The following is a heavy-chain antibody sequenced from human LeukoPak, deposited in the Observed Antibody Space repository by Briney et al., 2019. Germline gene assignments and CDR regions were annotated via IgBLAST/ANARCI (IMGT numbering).Heavy chain of an antibody. Sequence: GGSLRLSCAASGFTFSSYAMSWVRQAPGKGLVWVSRINTDGSSTSYADSVKGRFTISRDNAKNTLYLQMNSLRAEDTAVYYCARDPQLAFFDYWGQGTLVTVSS. CDR3: ARDPQLAFFDY. V-gene: IGHV3-74*01. CDR2: INTDGSST. J-gene: IGHJ4*02. CDR1: GFTFSSYA. D-gene: IGHD3-3*02.